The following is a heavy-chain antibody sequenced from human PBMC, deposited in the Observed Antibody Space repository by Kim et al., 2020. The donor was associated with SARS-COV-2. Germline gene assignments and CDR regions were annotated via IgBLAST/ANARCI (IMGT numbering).Heavy chain of an antibody. CDR3: ARSASWYGGVVD. D-gene: IGHD6-13*01. Sequence: SYQQKFQGRLTMTRDTSTSTAYMELSSLRSEDTAVYFCARSASWYGGVVDWGQGTLVTVSS. V-gene: IGHV1-46*01. J-gene: IGHJ4*02.